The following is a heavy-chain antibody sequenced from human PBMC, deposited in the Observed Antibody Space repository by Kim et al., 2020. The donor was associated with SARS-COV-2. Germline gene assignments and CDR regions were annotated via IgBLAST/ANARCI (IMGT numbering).Heavy chain of an antibody. CDR1: GFTFSSYG. V-gene: IGHV3-30*18. J-gene: IGHJ6*02. CDR2: ISYDGSNK. CDR3: AKDLRPARYYYDSSGYYYYYYYYGMDV. D-gene: IGHD3-22*01. Sequence: GGSLRLSCAASGFTFSSYGMHWVRQAPGKGLEWVAVISYDGSNKYYADSVKGRFTISRDNSKNTLYLQMNSLRAEDTAVYYCAKDLRPARYYYDSSGYYYYYYYYGMDVWGQGTTVTVSS.